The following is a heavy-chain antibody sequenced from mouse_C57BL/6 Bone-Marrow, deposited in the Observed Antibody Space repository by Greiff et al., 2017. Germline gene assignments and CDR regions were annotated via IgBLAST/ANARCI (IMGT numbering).Heavy chain of an antibody. J-gene: IGHJ4*01. V-gene: IGHV5-6*01. CDR2: ISSGGSYT. D-gene: IGHD2-2*01. CDR3: ARYGYAAMDY. Sequence: EVKLVESGGDLVKPGGSLKLSCAASGFTFSSYGMSWVRQTPDKRLEWVATISSGGSYTYYPDSVKGRFTISRDNAKNTLYLQMSSLKSEDTAMYYCARYGYAAMDYGGQGTSVTVSS. CDR1: GFTFSSYG.